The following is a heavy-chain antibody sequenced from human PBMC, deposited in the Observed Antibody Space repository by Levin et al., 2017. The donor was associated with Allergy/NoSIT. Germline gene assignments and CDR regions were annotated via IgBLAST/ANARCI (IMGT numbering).Heavy chain of an antibody. CDR1: GYSISSGYY. D-gene: IGHD3-3*01. Sequence: SETLSLTCAVSGYSISSGYYWGWIRQPPGKGLEWIGSIYHSGSTYYNPSLKSRVTISVDTSKNQFSLKLSSVTAADTAVYYCAFWGGSKTPFDYWGQGTLVTVSS. CDR3: AFWGGSKTPFDY. J-gene: IGHJ4*02. CDR2: IYHSGST. V-gene: IGHV4-38-2*01.